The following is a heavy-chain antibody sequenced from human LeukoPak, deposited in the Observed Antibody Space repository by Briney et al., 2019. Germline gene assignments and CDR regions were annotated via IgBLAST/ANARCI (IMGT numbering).Heavy chain of an antibody. Sequence: SETLSLTCAVYGGSFSGYYWSWIRQPPGKGLEWIGEINHSGSTNYSPSLKSRVTISVDTSKNQFSLKLSSVTAADTAVYYCARADYDSSGYYVVFDYWGQGTLVTVSS. CDR3: ARADYDSSGYYVVFDY. J-gene: IGHJ4*02. CDR2: INHSGST. V-gene: IGHV4-34*01. D-gene: IGHD3-22*01. CDR1: GGSFSGYY.